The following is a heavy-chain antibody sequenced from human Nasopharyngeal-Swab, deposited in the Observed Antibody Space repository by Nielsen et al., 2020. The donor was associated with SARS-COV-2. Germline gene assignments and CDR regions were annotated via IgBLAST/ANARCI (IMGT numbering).Heavy chain of an antibody. D-gene: IGHD3-3*01. CDR3: ARDGSGGCDDFWSACYYYYYMDV. V-gene: IGHV3-21*01. J-gene: IGHJ6*03. CDR1: GFTFSSYS. CDR2: ISSSSSYI. Sequence: GESLKISCAASGFTFSSYSMNWVRQAPGKGLEWVSSISSSSSYIYYADSVKGRFTISRDNAKNSLYLQMNSLRAEDTAVYYCARDGSGGCDDFWSACYYYYYMDVRGKGTTVTVSS.